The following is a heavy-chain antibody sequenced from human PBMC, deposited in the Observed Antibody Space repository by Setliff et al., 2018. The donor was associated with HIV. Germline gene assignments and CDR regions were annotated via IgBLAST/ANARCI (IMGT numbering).Heavy chain of an antibody. V-gene: IGHV4-34*01. Sequence: PSETLSLTCAVYVESFSGFYWSWIRQPPGKGLEWIGEINHSGSTNYNPSLKSRVTISVDTSKNQFSLKLSSVTAADKAVYYGARRGSPRYYYYYMDVWGKGTTVTVSS. J-gene: IGHJ6*03. CDR3: ARRGSPRYYYYYMDV. CDR1: VESFSGFY. D-gene: IGHD1-26*01. CDR2: INHSGST.